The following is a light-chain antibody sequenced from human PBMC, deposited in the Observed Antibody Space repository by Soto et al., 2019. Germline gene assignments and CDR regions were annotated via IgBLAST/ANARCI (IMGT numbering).Light chain of an antibody. CDR1: QVIENS. CDR3: PQIKSYPLT. V-gene: IGKV1-13*02. CDR2: GAF. J-gene: IGKJ4*01. Sequence: AIQLTQSPSSLSASVGDRVTITCRASQVIENSLVWHQQKPGKAPKLLIHGAFTLQVGVQSRFSDSGTGIDFTLTISSLQSEDFATYYCPQIKSYPLTFGGGNKVEIK.